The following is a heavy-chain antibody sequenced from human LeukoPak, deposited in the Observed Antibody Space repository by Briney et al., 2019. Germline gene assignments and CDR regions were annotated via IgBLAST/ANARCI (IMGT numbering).Heavy chain of an antibody. CDR3: ARVKWFGESFNWFDP. J-gene: IGHJ5*02. D-gene: IGHD3-10*01. CDR1: GYTFTGYY. V-gene: IGHV1-2*02. CDR2: INPNSGGT. Sequence: ASVKVSCKASGYTFTGYYMHWVRQAPGQGLEWMGWINPNSGGTNYAQKFQGRVTMTRDTSISTAYMELSRLRSDDTAVYYCARVKWFGESFNWFDPWGQGTLVTVSS.